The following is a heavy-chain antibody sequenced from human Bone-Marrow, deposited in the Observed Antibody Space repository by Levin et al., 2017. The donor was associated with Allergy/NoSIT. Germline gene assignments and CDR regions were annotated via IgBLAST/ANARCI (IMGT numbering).Heavy chain of an antibody. CDR3: ARVRSNYDFWSGYYPSFYGMDV. J-gene: IGHJ6*02. Sequence: PSETLSLTCAVYGGSFSGYYWSWIRQPPGKGLEWIGEINHSGSTNYNPSLKSRVTISVDTSKNQFSLKLSSVTAADTAVYYCARVRSNYDFWSGYYPSFYGMDVWGQGTTVTVSS. V-gene: IGHV4-34*01. D-gene: IGHD3-3*01. CDR1: GGSFSGYY. CDR2: INHSGST.